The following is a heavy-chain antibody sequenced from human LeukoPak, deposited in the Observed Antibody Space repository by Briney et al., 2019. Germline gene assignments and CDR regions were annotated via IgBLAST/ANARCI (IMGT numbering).Heavy chain of an antibody. D-gene: IGHD2-21*01. CDR3: VKCNLRGGNWYSPDH. Sequence: GGSLRLSCSASGFTSSIYSMHWVRQAPGKGLEYVSTIISDGDNTYYADSVNGRFPISRDISKNTLYIQMSSLSADDTAEYYCVKCNLRGGNWYSPDHWGQGTLVIVSS. J-gene: IGHJ4*02. CDR2: IISDGDNT. V-gene: IGHV3-64*05. CDR1: GFTSSIYS.